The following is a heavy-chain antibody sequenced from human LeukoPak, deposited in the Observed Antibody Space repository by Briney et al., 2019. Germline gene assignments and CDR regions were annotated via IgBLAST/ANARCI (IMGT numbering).Heavy chain of an antibody. Sequence: GASVKVSCKASGYTFTHYAVYWVRQAPGQRLEWMGWTNVANDYTESSQKFQDRFIITRDPSATTVYMELSSLRSEDTAVYYCARDDFSTYAGLNYFDYWDQGSLVTVSS. J-gene: IGHJ4*02. V-gene: IGHV1-3*01. D-gene: IGHD4-11*01. CDR2: TNVANDYT. CDR3: ARDDFSTYAGLNYFDY. CDR1: GYTFTHYA.